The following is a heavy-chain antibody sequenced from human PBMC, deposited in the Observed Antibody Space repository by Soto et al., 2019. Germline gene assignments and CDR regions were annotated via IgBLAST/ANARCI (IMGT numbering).Heavy chain of an antibody. CDR1: GFTFGSHW. CDR3: ARFGTSYDTSGFLY. V-gene: IGHV3-74*01. Sequence: EVQLVESGGGLVYPGGSLRLSCAASGFTFGSHWMHWVRQAPGKGLVYVSRISSGGTTTNYAESVKGRFTISRDNARNTLYLQMNSLRVEDTAVYYCARFGTSYDTSGFLYWGQGTPVTVAS. CDR2: ISSGGTTT. J-gene: IGHJ4*02. D-gene: IGHD3-22*01.